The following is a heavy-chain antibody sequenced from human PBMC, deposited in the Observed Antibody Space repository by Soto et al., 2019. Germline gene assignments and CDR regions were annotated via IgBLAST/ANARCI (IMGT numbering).Heavy chain of an antibody. CDR2: IANGDNHI. Sequence: EVQVVESGGGLVKPGGSLRLSCAASGFTFSEYSFLWVRQAPGKGLEWLSFIANGDNHIFYSDSVKGRFTISRDNAKNSGYLQLNSLRADDSAGYYCARENGHCTDACNRGAFDIWGQGTMVTVSS. CDR1: GFTFSEYS. J-gene: IGHJ3*02. D-gene: IGHD2-2*01. CDR3: ARENGHCTDACNRGAFDI. V-gene: IGHV3-21*01.